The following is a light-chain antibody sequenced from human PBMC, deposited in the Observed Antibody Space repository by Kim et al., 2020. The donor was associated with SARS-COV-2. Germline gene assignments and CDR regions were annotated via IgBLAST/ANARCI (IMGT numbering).Light chain of an antibody. J-gene: IGLJ3*02. CDR3: SAWDSSLSAWV. Sequence: QAAQIACTGQRNRCGTPRTALPEPPHGRPPKLLSYRNNNRPSGISEGLSASRSGNTASLTITGLQPEDEADYYCSAWDSSLSAWVFGGGTQLTVL. V-gene: IGLV10-54*03. CDR1: RNRCGTPR. CDR2: RNN.